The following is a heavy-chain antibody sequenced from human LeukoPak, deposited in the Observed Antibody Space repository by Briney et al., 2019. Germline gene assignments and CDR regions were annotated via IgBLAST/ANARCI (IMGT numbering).Heavy chain of an antibody. V-gene: IGHV4-39*01. CDR3: ARGRNIAARYYFDY. J-gene: IGHJ4*02. CDR2: SGST. CDR1: GGSISSNRYY. Sequence: SETLSLTCTVSGGSISSNRYYWGWIRQPPGKGLEWIGSSGSTYYKPSLKSRVTISVHTSKNQFSLKLSSVTAADTAVYYCARGRNIAARYYFDYWGQGNLVTVSS. D-gene: IGHD6-6*01.